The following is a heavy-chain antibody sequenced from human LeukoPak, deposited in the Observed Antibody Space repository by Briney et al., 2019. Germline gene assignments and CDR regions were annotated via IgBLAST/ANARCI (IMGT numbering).Heavy chain of an antibody. J-gene: IGHJ4*02. CDR2: ISSSSSYK. CDR1: GFTFSSYS. CDR3: ARSAAGTYY. Sequence: PGGSLRLPCVASGFTFSSYSMNWVRQAPGKGLEWVSSISSSSSYKYYTDSVKGRFTISRDNAKNSLYLQMNSLRAEGTAVYCCARSAAGTYYWGQGTLVTVSS. D-gene: IGHD1-1*01. V-gene: IGHV3-21*01.